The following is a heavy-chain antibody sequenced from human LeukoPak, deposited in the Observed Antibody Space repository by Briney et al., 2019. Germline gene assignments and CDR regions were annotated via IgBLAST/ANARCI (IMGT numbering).Heavy chain of an antibody. D-gene: IGHD3-16*02. CDR3: ARTMITFGGVIVPMGFDY. V-gene: IGHV3-11*01. Sequence: NAGGSLRLSCAASGFIFSDYYMSWIRQAPGKGLEWVSYVSISGGTIYYADSVRGRFTISRDNAKNSLYLRMNSLRAEDTAIYYCARTMITFGGVIVPMGFDYWGQGTLVTVSS. CDR2: VSISGGTI. CDR1: GFIFSDYY. J-gene: IGHJ4*02.